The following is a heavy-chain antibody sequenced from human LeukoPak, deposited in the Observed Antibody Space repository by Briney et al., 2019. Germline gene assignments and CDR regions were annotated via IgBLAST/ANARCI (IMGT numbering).Heavy chain of an antibody. CDR1: GDSVSSNSVT. Sequence: SQTLSLTCALSGDSVSSNSVTWHWIRQSPSRGLAWLGRTYYRSTWYNGYAVSVRGRITVNPDTSKNQFSLHLNSVTPEDTAVYYCARRLTQYDCFDPWGQGILVTVSS. J-gene: IGHJ5*02. D-gene: IGHD2-2*01. CDR3: ARRLTQYDCFDP. CDR2: TYYRSTWYN. V-gene: IGHV6-1*01.